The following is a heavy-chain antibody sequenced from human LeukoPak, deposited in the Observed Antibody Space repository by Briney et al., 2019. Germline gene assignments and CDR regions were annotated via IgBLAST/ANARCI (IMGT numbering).Heavy chain of an antibody. D-gene: IGHD1-20*01. V-gene: IGHV3-21*01. CDR1: VFTFSFYM. Sequence: GGSLRLSCTPSVFTFSFYMMNGVPHAPGKGLECVSSISTSSSHIYYAHSLKGRFTVSRDNAKNSLYIQMNNLRAEDTAVYYCARDDNWNDKPFDLWGPGTLVTVSS. CDR2: ISTSSSHI. J-gene: IGHJ4*02. CDR3: ARDDNWNDKPFDL.